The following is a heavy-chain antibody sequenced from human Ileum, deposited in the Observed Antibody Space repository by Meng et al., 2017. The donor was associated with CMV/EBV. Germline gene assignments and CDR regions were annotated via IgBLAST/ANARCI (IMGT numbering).Heavy chain of an antibody. J-gene: IGHJ4*02. V-gene: IGHV3-23*01. CDR3: VKGGWGDY. CDR2: IHAGGETT. CDR1: GFNYSIYV. Sequence: EWQYLASGGDLFQPGGSLRLSCAASGFNYSIYVMTWVRQAPGKGLEWVSAIHAGGETTFYADSVKGRFTVSRDNSKKTLYLQMNSLRVEDTAVYYCVKGGWGDYWGQGTLVTVSS. D-gene: IGHD3-16*01.